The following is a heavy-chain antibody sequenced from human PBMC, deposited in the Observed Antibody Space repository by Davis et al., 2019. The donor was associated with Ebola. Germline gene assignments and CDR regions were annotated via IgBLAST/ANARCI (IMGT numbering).Heavy chain of an antibody. CDR1: GFTFSSYS. V-gene: IGHV4-34*01. J-gene: IGHJ6*02. Sequence: GSLRLSCAASGFTFSSYSMNWIRQPPGKGLEWIGEINHSGSTNYNPSLKSRVTISVDTSKNQFSLKLSSVTAADTAVYYCARGGYSSSWYAPPNYYYYGMDVWGQGTTVTVSS. CDR2: INHSGST. D-gene: IGHD6-13*01. CDR3: ARGGYSSSWYAPPNYYYYGMDV.